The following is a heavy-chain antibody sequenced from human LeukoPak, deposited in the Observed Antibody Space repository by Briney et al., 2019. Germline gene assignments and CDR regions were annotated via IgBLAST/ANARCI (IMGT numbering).Heavy chain of an antibody. D-gene: IGHD6-19*01. V-gene: IGHV4-61*08. CDR2: IYYSGST. J-gene: IGHJ4*02. CDR1: GGSISSGDYY. CDR3: ARGSVAGTRLYDY. Sequence: PSETLSLTCTVSGGSISSGDYYWSWVRQPPGKGLEWIGYIYYSGSTNYNPSLKSRVTISVDTSKNQFSLKLSSVTAADTAVYYCARGSVAGTRLYDYWGQGTLVTVSS.